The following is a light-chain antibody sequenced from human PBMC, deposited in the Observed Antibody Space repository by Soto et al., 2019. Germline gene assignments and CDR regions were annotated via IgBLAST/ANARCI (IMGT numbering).Light chain of an antibody. CDR2: AAS. CDR1: QSISTY. CDR3: QQSYITSYT. J-gene: IGKJ2*01. Sequence: DIQMTQSPFSLSASVGDRVTITCRASQSISTYLDWYQQKPGKAPKLLIYAASTLQSGVPSRFSGSGSGTDFTLTISSLQPEDFATYYCQQSYITSYTFGQGTKLEIK. V-gene: IGKV1-39*01.